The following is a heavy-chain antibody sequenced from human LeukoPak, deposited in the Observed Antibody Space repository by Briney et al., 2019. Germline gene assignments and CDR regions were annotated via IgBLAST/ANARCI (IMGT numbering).Heavy chain of an antibody. CDR2: IYYSGST. J-gene: IGHJ4*02. V-gene: IGHV4-39*07. D-gene: IGHD2-15*01. CDR1: GDSISSSSSY. CDR3: AREFVVVVAARIDY. Sequence: SETLSLTCTVSGDSISSSSSYWGWIRRPPGKGLEWIGSIYYSGSTYYNPSLKSRVTISVDTSKNQFSLKLSSVTAADTAVYYCAREFVVVVAARIDYWGQGTLVTVSS.